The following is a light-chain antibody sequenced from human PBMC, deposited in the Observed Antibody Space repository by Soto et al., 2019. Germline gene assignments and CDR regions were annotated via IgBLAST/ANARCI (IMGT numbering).Light chain of an antibody. V-gene: IGKV3-20*01. Sequence: EIVLTQSPGTLSLSPGERATLSCRASQSVGSRSLAWYQQRPGQALRLLIFDASSRASGTPERFSGSGSGTDFTLTISRLEPEDFAVYYCQEYDGAPPITFGLGTRLEI. CDR2: DAS. CDR3: QEYDGAPPIT. CDR1: QSVGSRS. J-gene: IGKJ5*01.